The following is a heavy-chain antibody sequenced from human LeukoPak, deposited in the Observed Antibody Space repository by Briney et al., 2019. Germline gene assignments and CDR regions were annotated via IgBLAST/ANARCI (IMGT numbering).Heavy chain of an antibody. CDR2: ISYDGSNK. CDR3: AKDLMRVPGY. CDR1: GFTFSSYA. V-gene: IGHV3-30-3*01. J-gene: IGHJ4*02. D-gene: IGHD3-16*01. Sequence: GGSLRLSCAASGFTFSSYAMHWVRQAPGKGLEWVAVISYDGSNKYYADSVKGRFTISRDNSKNTLYLQMNSLRAEDTAVYYCAKDLMRVPGYWGQGTLVTVSS.